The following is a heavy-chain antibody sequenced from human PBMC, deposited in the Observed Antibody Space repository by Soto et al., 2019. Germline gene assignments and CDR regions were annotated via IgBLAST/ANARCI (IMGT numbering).Heavy chain of an antibody. D-gene: IGHD5-18*01. Sequence: SETLSLTCTVSGGSISSYYRSWIRQPPGKGLEWIGYIYYSGSTNYNPSLKSRVTISVDTSKNQFSLKLSSVTAADTAVYYCARVRGYSYPFDYWGQGTLVTVSS. V-gene: IGHV4-59*01. CDR2: IYYSGST. CDR3: ARVRGYSYPFDY. J-gene: IGHJ4*02. CDR1: GGSISSYY.